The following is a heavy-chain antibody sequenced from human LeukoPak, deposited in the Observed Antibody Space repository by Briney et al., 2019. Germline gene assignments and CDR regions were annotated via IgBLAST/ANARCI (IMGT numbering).Heavy chain of an antibody. CDR1: GFTFSSYD. J-gene: IGHJ4*02. V-gene: IGHV3-23*01. Sequence: QPGGSLRPSCAASGFTFSSYDMSWVRQAPGKGLEWVSAISGSGGSTFYADSVKGRFTISRDNSKNTMYLQMNSLRAEDTAVYYCAKFRGYSYGPIGYWGQGTLVTVSS. CDR3: AKFRGYSYGPIGY. D-gene: IGHD5-18*01. CDR2: ISGSGGST.